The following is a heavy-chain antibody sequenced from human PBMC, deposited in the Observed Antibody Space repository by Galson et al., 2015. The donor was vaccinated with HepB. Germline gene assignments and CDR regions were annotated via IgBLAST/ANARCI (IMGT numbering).Heavy chain of an antibody. D-gene: IGHD4/OR15-4a*01. CDR3: ARDRGTMAHADAFDI. CDR1: GDSIGKSNYF. V-gene: IGHV4-39*07. J-gene: IGHJ3*02. CDR2: IRYTGTT. Sequence: QVQLQESGPGLVKPSETLSLTCSVSGDSIGKSNYFWGWIRQPPGKGLEWIGSIRYTGTTYYRPSLKSRVTISMDTSKNQFSLNLNSVTAADTAVYYCARDRGTMAHADAFDIWGQGTMVTVSS.